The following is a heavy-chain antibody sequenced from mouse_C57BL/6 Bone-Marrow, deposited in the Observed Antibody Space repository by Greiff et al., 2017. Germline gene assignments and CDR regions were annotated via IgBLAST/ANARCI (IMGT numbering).Heavy chain of an antibody. CDR2: IDPANGNT. CDR3: ARRVYFDY. CDR1: GFNIKNTY. Sequence: VQLQQSVAELVRPGASVKLSCTASGFNIKNTYMHWVKQRPEQGLEWIGRIDPANGNTKYAQQFKGKATFTADTSSNTAYLQLSSLTSADTAIYFCARRVYFDYWCRGTTLTVSA. J-gene: IGHJ2*01. V-gene: IGHV14-3*01.